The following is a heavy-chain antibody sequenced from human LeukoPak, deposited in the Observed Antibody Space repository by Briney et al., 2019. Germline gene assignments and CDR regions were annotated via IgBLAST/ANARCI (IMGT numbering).Heavy chain of an antibody. CDR3: ARDNPYYYLY. Sequence: ASVKVSCKASGYTFSNYGISWVRQAPGQGLEWMGWISCYNGDTKYAQKFQGRVTMTTDTPTSTTYMELRSLRSDDTAVYYCARDNPYYYLYWGQGTLVTVSS. J-gene: IGHJ4*02. D-gene: IGHD3-22*01. CDR1: GYTFSNYG. V-gene: IGHV1-18*01. CDR2: ISCYNGDT.